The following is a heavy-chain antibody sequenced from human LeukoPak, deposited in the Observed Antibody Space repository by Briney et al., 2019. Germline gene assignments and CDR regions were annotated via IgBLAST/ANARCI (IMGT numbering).Heavy chain of an antibody. CDR2: ISNDGSDK. D-gene: IGHD3-22*01. CDR1: GFTFSTYA. CDR3: ARGTYYYDTNGYYSGGLGY. V-gene: IGHV3-30*04. J-gene: IGHJ4*02. Sequence: GGSLRLSCAASGFTFSTYAMHWVRQAPGKGLECVSVISNDGSDKYYPDSVRGRFTISRGNSENTLFLQMNSLRAEDTAVYYCARGTYYYDTNGYYSGGLGYWGQGTLVTVSS.